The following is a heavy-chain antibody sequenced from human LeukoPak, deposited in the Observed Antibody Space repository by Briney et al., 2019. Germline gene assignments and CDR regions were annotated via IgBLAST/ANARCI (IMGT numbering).Heavy chain of an antibody. Sequence: GESLKISCKGSGYIFTSYWISWVRQMPGKGLECMGRIDPSDSYTNYSPSFQGHVTISADKSISTAYLQWSSLKASDTAMYYCARHATYYYDSSGYYLDYWGQGTLVTVSS. CDR1: GYIFTSYW. CDR3: ARHATYYYDSSGYYLDY. V-gene: IGHV5-10-1*01. CDR2: IDPSDSYT. J-gene: IGHJ4*02. D-gene: IGHD3-22*01.